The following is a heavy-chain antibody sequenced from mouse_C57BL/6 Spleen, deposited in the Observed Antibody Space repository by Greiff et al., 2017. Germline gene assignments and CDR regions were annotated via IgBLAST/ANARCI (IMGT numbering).Heavy chain of an antibody. CDR2: IYPGSGST. CDR1: GYTFTSYW. CDR3: ARGGVYYGYDGFDY. J-gene: IGHJ2*01. D-gene: IGHD2-2*01. Sequence: QVQLQQPGAELVKPGASVKMSCKASGYTFTSYWITWVKQRPGQGLEWIGDIYPGSGSTNYNEKFKSKATLTVDTSSSTAYMQLSSLTSEDSAVYYCARGGVYYGYDGFDYWGQGTTLTVSS. V-gene: IGHV1-55*01.